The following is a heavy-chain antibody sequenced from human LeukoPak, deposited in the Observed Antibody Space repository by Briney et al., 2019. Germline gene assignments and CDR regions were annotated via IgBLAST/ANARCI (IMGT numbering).Heavy chain of an antibody. CDR1: GFTFSSYW. CDR2: IASDGNST. V-gene: IGHV3-74*01. J-gene: IGHJ4*02. D-gene: IGHD4-23*01. CDR3: ARGRPHGNDY. Sequence: GGSLRLSCAASGFTFSSYWMNWVRQAPGKGLVWVSRIASDGNSTTYADSVKGRFSISRDNAKNTLYLQMNSLRVEDTAVYYCARGRPHGNDYWGQGSLVTVSS.